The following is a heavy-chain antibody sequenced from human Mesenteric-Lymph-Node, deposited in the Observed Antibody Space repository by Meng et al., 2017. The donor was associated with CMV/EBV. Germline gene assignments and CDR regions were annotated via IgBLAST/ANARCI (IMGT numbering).Heavy chain of an antibody. J-gene: IGHJ3*02. V-gene: IGHV3-7*01. CDR3: ARDRITTFGVVIMDDVFDI. CDR1: GFALRTYW. CDR2: IKQDGSEK. Sequence: LSLTCAASGFALRTYWMSWVRQAPGKGLEWVANIKQDGSEKNYVDAVKGRFTISRDNAKNSLYLQMNSLRAEDTAVYYCARDRITTFGVVIMDDVFDIWGQGTMVTVSS. D-gene: IGHD3-3*01.